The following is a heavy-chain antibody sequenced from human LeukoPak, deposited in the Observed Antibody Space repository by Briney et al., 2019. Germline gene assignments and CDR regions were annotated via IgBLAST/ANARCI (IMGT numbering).Heavy chain of an antibody. CDR3: ARFLAYCGGDCYRYFDY. CDR1: GFTFSSYW. CDR2: IKQDGSEK. V-gene: IGHV3-7*01. D-gene: IGHD2-21*02. Sequence: GGSLRLSCAASGFTFSSYWMSWVRQAPGKGLEWVANIKQDGSEKYYVDSVKGRFTISRDNAKNSLYLQMNSLRAEDTAVYYCARFLAYCGGDCYRYFDYWGQGTLVTVSS. J-gene: IGHJ4*02.